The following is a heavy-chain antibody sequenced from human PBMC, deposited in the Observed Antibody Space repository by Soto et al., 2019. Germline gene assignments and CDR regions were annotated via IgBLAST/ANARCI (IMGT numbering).Heavy chain of an antibody. CDR1: VYAISSGFY. CDR3: ARVRTVGMSGSPGES. Sequence: PSEALYVTCEFSVYAISSGFYGACIRQPPGKRLEWIGNIYHTGTTYYNPSLKSRVTMSVDTSKNQFSLRLSSVTAADTAVFYCARVRTVGMSGSPGESWGKGTLVTVS. V-gene: IGHV4-38-2*01. CDR2: IYHTGTT. J-gene: IGHJ4*02. D-gene: IGHD3-10*01.